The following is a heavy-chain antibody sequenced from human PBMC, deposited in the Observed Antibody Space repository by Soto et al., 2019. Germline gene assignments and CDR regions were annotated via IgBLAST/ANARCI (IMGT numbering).Heavy chain of an antibody. V-gene: IGHV3-30-3*01. CDR2: ISYDGSNK. CDR1: GFTFSSYA. Sequence: QVQLVESGGGVVQPGRSLRLSCAASGFTFSSYAMHWVRQAPGKGLEWVAVISYDGSNKYYADSVKGRFTISRDNSKNTLYLQMNSLRAEDTAVYYCARDSIWFGELLFSGDSMDVWGQGTTVTVSS. D-gene: IGHD3-10*01. J-gene: IGHJ6*02. CDR3: ARDSIWFGELLFSGDSMDV.